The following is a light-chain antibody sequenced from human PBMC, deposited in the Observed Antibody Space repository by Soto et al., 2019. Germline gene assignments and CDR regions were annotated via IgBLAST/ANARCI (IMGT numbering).Light chain of an antibody. J-gene: IGLJ2*01. CDR2: EVS. Sequence: QSALTHPPSASGSPGQSVTISCTGTSSDVGGYNYVSWYQQHPGKAPKLMIYEVSKRPSGVPDRFSGSKSGNTASLTVSGLQADDEADYYCSSYAGSNNVVFGGGTKLTVL. V-gene: IGLV2-8*01. CDR3: SSYAGSNNVV. CDR1: SSDVGGYNY.